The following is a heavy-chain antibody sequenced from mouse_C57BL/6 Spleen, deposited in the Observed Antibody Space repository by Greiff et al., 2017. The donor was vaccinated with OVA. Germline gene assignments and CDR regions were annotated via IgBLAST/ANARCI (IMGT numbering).Heavy chain of an antibody. CDR3: ARKDYYGSISLFDY. J-gene: IGHJ2*01. D-gene: IGHD1-1*01. V-gene: IGHV1-69*01. Sequence: QVQLQQPGAELVMPGASVKLSCKASGYTFTSYWMHWVKQRPGQGLEWIGEIDPSDSYTNYNQKFTGKSTLTLDKSSSTAYMQLSSLTSEDSAVYYCARKDYYGSISLFDYWGQGTTLTVSS. CDR2: IDPSDSYT. CDR1: GYTFTSYW.